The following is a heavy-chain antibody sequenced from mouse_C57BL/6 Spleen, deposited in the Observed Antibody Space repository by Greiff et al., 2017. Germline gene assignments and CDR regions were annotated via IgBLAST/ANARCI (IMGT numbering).Heavy chain of an antibody. J-gene: IGHJ2*01. Sequence: QVQLQQSGPELVKPGASVKMSCKASGYAFSSSWMNWVKQRPGQGLEWIGRIYPGDGDTNYNGKFKGKATLTADKSSSTAYMQLSSLTSEDSAVYFCGTGSYLDYWGKGTTVTVSS. CDR2: IYPGDGDT. V-gene: IGHV1-82*01. D-gene: IGHD4-1*01. CDR3: GTGSYLDY. CDR1: GYAFSSSW.